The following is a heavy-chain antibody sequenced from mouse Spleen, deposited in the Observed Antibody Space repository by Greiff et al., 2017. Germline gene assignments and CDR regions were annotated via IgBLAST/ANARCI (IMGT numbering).Heavy chain of an antibody. CDR3: ARHRNYEFAY. D-gene: IGHD2-1*01. Sequence: DVQLQESGGGLVKPGGSLKLSCAASGFTFSSYAMSWVRQTPEKRLEWVATISSGGSYTYYPDSVKGRFTISRDNAKNTLYLQMSSLRSEDTAMYYCARHRNYEFAYWGQGTLVTVSA. V-gene: IGHV5-9-3*01. CDR2: ISSGGSYT. CDR1: GFTFSSYA. J-gene: IGHJ3*01.